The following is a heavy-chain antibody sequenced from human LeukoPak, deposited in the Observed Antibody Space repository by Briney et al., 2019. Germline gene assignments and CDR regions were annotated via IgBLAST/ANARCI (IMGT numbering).Heavy chain of an antibody. V-gene: IGHV3-30*18. D-gene: IGHD3-9*01. CDR1: GFTFSSYG. CDR3: AKDREFLDYDILTGTPED. Sequence: GGSLRLSCAASGFTFSSYGMHWVRQAPGKGLEWVAVISYDGSNKYYADSVKGRFTISRDNSKNTLYPQMNSLRAEDTAVYYCAKDREFLDYDILTGTPEDWGQGTLVTVSS. J-gene: IGHJ4*02. CDR2: ISYDGSNK.